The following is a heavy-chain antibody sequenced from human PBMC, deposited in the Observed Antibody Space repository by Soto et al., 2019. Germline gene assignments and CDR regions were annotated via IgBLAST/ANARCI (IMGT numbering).Heavy chain of an antibody. CDR3: ARKIYDSDTGPNFQYYFDS. J-gene: IGHJ4*02. V-gene: IGHV5-10-1*01. CDR2: IDPSDSQT. D-gene: IGHD3-22*01. CDR1: GDTFSCCW. Sequence: GESLKISCQCSGDTFSCCWITWVRQKPGKGLEWMVRIDPSDSQTYYSPSFRGHVTISVTKSITTVFLQWSSLRASDTAMYYCARKIYDSDTGPNFQYYFDSWGQGTPVTVSS.